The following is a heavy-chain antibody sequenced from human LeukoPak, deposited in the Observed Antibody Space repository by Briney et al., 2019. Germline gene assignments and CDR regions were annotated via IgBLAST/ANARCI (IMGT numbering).Heavy chain of an antibody. V-gene: IGHV4-61*05. CDR2: IYYSGST. Sequence: SETLSLTCTVSGGSISSSSYYWSWIRQPPGKGLEWIGYIYYSGSTNYNPSLKSRVTISVDTSKNQFSLKLSSVTAADTAVYYCASPQGPWGQGTLVTVSS. CDR3: ASPQGP. J-gene: IGHJ5*02. CDR1: GGSISSSSYY.